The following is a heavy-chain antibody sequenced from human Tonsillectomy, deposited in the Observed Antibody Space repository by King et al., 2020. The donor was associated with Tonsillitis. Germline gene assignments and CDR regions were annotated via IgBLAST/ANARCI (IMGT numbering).Heavy chain of an antibody. CDR2: ISYDGSNK. D-gene: IGHD3-22*01. Sequence: VQLVESGGGVVQPGRSLRLSCAASGFTFSSYSMHWVRQAPGKGLEWVAVISYDGSNKYYADSVKGRFTISRDNSKNTLYLQMNSLRAEDTAVYYCASLDYYYDSSGYYYGLVGGETVDYWGQGTLVTVSS. CDR1: GFTFSSYS. V-gene: IGHV3-30*01. J-gene: IGHJ4*02. CDR3: ASLDYYYDSSGYYYGLVGGETVDY.